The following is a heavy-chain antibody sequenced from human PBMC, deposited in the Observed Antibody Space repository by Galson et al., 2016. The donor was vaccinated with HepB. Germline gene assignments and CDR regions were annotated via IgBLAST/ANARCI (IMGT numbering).Heavy chain of an antibody. CDR3: ARVIVVTSKSRFDP. J-gene: IGHJ5*02. CDR2: IFYSGST. V-gene: IGHV4-59*08. D-gene: IGHD3-22*01. Sequence: SETLSLTCSVSGGSVTTFYWSWLRQPPGQGLEWIGYIFYSGSTNYNPSLKSRASISIDTSNNLFSLKLNSVTAANTAVYYCARVIVVTSKSRFDPWGQGTLVTVSS. CDR1: GGSVTTFY.